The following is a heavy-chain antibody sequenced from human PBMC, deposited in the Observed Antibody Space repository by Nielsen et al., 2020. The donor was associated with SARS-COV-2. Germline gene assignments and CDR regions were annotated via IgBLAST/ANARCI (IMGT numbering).Heavy chain of an antibody. J-gene: IGHJ4*02. V-gene: IGHV4-61*01. CDR3: ARGGTIRPLDY. Sequence: GSLRLSCTVSGGSVSSGSYYWSWIRQPPGKGLEWIGYIYYSGSTNYNPSLKSRVTISVDTSKNQFSLKLSSVTAADTAVYYCARGGTIRPLDYWGQGTPVTVSS. CDR2: IYYSGST. D-gene: IGHD1-1*01. CDR1: GGSVSSGSYY.